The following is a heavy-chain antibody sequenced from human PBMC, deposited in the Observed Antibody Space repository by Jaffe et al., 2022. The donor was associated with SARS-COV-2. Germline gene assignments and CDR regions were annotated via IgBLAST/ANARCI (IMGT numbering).Heavy chain of an antibody. V-gene: IGHV3-7*01. Sequence: EVQLVESGGGLVQPGGSRRLSCAASGFTFSNYWMSWVRQAPGKGLEWVANIKQDGSEKHYVGSVKGRFTISRDNAKNSLSLEMNSLRAEDTAVYYCARHRDGGPSITARPRTDAFDIWGQGTMVTVSS. CDR1: GFTFSNYW. CDR3: ARHRDGGPSITARPRTDAFDI. D-gene: IGHD6-6*01. J-gene: IGHJ3*02. CDR2: IKQDGSEK.